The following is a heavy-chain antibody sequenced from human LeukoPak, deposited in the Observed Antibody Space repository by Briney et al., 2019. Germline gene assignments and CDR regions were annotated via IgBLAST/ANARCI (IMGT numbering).Heavy chain of an antibody. V-gene: IGHV3-23*01. CDR1: GFTVSSNY. Sequence: GSLRLSCAASGFTVSSNYMSWVRQAPGKGLEWVSAISGSGGSTYYADSVKGRFTISRDNAKNSLYLQMNSLRAEDTAVYYCVLYYDFWSGYDYWGQGTLVTVSS. CDR3: VLYYDFWSGYDY. J-gene: IGHJ4*02. D-gene: IGHD3-3*01. CDR2: ISGSGGST.